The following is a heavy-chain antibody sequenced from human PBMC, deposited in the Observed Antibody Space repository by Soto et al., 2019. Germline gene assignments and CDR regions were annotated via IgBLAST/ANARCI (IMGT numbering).Heavy chain of an antibody. CDR1: GGSFSGFY. J-gene: IGHJ2*01. V-gene: IGHV4-34*01. CDR2: INHSGSS. Sequence: SETLSLTCAVHGGSFSGFYWTWIRQPPGKGQEWIGEINHSGSSNYNPPLKSRVTMSLDTSRNQFSLGLNSVTAADTAVYYCARMAGPWYFDLWGRGTLVTVPS. CDR3: ARMAGPWYFDL.